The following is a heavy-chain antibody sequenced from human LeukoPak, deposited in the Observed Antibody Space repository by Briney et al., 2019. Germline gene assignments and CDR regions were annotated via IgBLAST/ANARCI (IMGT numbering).Heavy chain of an antibody. CDR3: ARDTIAAAVWFDP. D-gene: IGHD6-13*01. V-gene: IGHV3-21*01. CDR2: ISSSSSYI. CDR1: GFTFSSYS. Sequence: PGGSLRLSCAASGFTFSSYSMNWVRQAPGEGLEWVSSISSSSSYIYYADSVKGRFTISRDNAKNSLYLQMNSLRAEDTAVYYCARDTIAAAVWFDPWGQGTLVTVSS. J-gene: IGHJ5*02.